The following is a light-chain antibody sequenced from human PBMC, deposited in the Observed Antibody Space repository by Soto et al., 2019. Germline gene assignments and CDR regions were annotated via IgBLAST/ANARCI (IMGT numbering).Light chain of an antibody. Sequence: EIVFTQSPATLSLYPGERATLSCRASQSVNIYLAWYQQKPGQAPRLLIYGGSSRATGIPVRFSGSGSETDFTLTITRLEPEDFAVYYCQQYSSSRTFGQGTKVDIK. CDR1: QSVNIY. CDR2: GGS. J-gene: IGKJ1*01. V-gene: IGKV3-20*01. CDR3: QQYSSSRT.